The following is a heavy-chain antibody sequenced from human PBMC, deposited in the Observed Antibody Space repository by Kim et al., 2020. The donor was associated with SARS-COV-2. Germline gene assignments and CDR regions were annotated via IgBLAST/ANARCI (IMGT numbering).Heavy chain of an antibody. CDR3: ASTPPNWGSYYYGMDV. D-gene: IGHD7-27*01. CDR1: GGSISSSSYY. CDR2: IYYSGST. Sequence: SETLSLTCTVSGGSISSSSYYWGWIRQPPGKGLEWIGSIYYSGSTYYNPSLKSRVTISVDTSKNQFSLKLSSVTAADTAVYYCASTPPNWGSYYYGMDVWGQGTTVTVSS. J-gene: IGHJ6*02. V-gene: IGHV4-39*01.